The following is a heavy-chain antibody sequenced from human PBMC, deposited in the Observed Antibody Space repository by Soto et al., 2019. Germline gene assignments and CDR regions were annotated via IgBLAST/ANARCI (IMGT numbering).Heavy chain of an antibody. CDR3: AGQSPTVTTFDD. D-gene: IGHD4-17*01. J-gene: IGHJ4*02. V-gene: IGHV4-34*01. Sequence: SASLSLTCAIYGVSFSDYYWTWILQPPGKGLEWIGEINHSGSTKYNPSLKSRVTISVDTSKNQFSLKLSSVTAADTAVYYCAGQSPTVTTFDDWGQVTAVTVPS. CDR2: INHSGST. CDR1: GVSFSDYY.